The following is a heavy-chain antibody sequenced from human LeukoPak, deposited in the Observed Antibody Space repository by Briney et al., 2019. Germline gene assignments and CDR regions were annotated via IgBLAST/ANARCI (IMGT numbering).Heavy chain of an antibody. CDR3: ATGLTMVRGSLTRYYYYYCGMDV. D-gene: IGHD3-10*01. J-gene: IGHJ6*02. Sequence: ASVKVSCKVSGYTLTELSMHWVRQAPGKGLEWMGGFYPEDGETIYAQKFQGRVTMTEDTSTDTAYMELSSLRSEDTAVYYCATGLTMVRGSLTRYYYYYCGMDVWGQGTTVTVSS. CDR1: GYTLTELS. V-gene: IGHV1-24*01. CDR2: FYPEDGET.